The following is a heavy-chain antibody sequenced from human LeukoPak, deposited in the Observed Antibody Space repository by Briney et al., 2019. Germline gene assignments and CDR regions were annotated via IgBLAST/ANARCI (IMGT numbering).Heavy chain of an antibody. V-gene: IGHV4-59*01. CDR3: AREPRYCSRTTSCYHANYFYYMDV. CDR2: IYYSGST. Sequence: SETLPLTCTVSGGSISGYYWSWIRQPPGKGLEWIGYIYYSGSTSYNPSLKSRVTISVDTSKNQFSLKLNSVTAADTAVYYCAREPRYCSRTTSCYHANYFYYMDVWGKGTTVTVSS. D-gene: IGHD2-2*01. CDR1: GGSISGYY. J-gene: IGHJ6*03.